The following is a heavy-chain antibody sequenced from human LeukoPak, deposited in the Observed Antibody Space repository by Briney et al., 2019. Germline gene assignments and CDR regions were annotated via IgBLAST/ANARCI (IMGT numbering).Heavy chain of an antibody. CDR2: MNPNSGNT. V-gene: IGHV1-8*01. D-gene: IGHD3-3*01. J-gene: IGHJ1*01. CDR1: GYTFTSYD. Sequence: ASVKVSCKASGYTFTSYDINWVRQATGQGLEWMGWMNPNSGNTGYAQTFQGRVTMTRNTSISTAYMELSSLRSEDTAVYYCARGSKYYDFWSGYQLNLIYSPAGEYFQHWGQGTLVTVSS. CDR3: ARGSKYYDFWSGYQLNLIYSPAGEYFQH.